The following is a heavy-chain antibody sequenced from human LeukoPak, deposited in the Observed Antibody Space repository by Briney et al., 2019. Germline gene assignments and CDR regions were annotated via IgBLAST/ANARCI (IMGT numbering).Heavy chain of an antibody. Sequence: ASVKVSCKASGYTFTSYGISWVRQAPGQGLEWMGWISAYNGNTNYAQKLQGRVTMTTDTSTSTAYMELRSLRSDDTAVYYCARDNRGYCSSTSCYLRFDPWGQGTLVTVSS. CDR3: ARDNRGYCSSTSCYLRFDP. D-gene: IGHD2-2*01. V-gene: IGHV1-18*01. CDR1: GYTFTSYG. J-gene: IGHJ5*02. CDR2: ISAYNGNT.